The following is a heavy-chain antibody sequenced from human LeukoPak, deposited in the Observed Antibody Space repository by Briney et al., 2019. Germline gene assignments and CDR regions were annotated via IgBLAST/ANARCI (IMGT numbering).Heavy chain of an antibody. CDR1: GFTFSTYA. D-gene: IGHD2-15*01. V-gene: IGHV3-23*01. CDR2: LTNSGGSGGVT. CDR3: ARVVEDIVVVVAGERRPGAFDI. Sequence: GGSLRLSCAASGFTFSTYAMSWVRQAPGKGLEWVSALTNSGGSGGVTYYADSVKGRFIISRDNSKSTLYLQLSSLRAEDTAVYYCARVVEDIVVVVAGERRPGAFDIWGQGTMVTVSS. J-gene: IGHJ3*02.